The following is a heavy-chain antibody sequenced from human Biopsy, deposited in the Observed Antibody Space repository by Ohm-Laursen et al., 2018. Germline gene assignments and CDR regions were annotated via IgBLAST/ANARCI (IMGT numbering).Heavy chain of an antibody. CDR3: ARADPPLFYYGSGSSNYFDS. V-gene: IGHV1-18*01. CDR2: ISPYNDKT. CDR1: GYTFTSYD. J-gene: IGHJ4*02. D-gene: IGHD3-10*01. Sequence: ASVKVSCKASGYTFTSYDISWVRQAPGQGLEWMGWISPYNDKTSYPPKLQDRVTMTADTSTNTAHMELSSLRSEDTAVYFCARADPPLFYYGSGSSNYFDSWGQGILVTVSS.